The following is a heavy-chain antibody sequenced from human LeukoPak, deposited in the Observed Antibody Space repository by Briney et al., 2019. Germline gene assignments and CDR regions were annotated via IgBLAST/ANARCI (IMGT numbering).Heavy chain of an antibody. CDR2: ICSNGGST. CDR1: GFTFSSYA. Sequence: TGGSLRLSCAASGFTFSSYAMHWVRQAPGKGLEYVSAICSNGGSTYYANSVEGRFTISRDNSKTTLYLQMGSLRAEDMAVCYCAGGFLYSSSSFDYWGQGTLVTVSS. D-gene: IGHD6-6*01. V-gene: IGHV3-64*01. CDR3: AGGFLYSSSSFDY. J-gene: IGHJ4*02.